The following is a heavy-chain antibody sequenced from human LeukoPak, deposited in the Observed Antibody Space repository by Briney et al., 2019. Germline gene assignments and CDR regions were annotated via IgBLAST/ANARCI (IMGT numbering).Heavy chain of an antibody. J-gene: IGHJ6*03. CDR3: ARGLKDILTGYYYYYYMDV. D-gene: IGHD3-9*01. Sequence: ASVKVSCKASGYTFTSYGISWVRQAPGQGLEWMGWISAYNGNTNYAQKLQGRVTMTRNTSISTAYMELSSLRSEDTAVYYCARGLKDILTGYYYYYYMDVWGKGTTVTISS. CDR1: GYTFTSYG. V-gene: IGHV1-18*01. CDR2: ISAYNGNT.